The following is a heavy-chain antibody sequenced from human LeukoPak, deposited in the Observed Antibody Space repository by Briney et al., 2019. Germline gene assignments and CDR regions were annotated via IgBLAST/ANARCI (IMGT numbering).Heavy chain of an antibody. CDR1: GGPISSGGYY. D-gene: IGHD2-15*01. V-gene: IGHV4-31*03. CDR3: ARTVAATLFAIAFDI. CDR2: IYYSGST. Sequence: SQTLSLTCTVSGGPISSGGYYWSWIRQHPGKGLEWIGYIYYSGSTYYNPSLKSRVTISVDTSKNQFSLKLSSVTAADTAVYYCARTVAATLFAIAFDIWGQGTMVTVSS. J-gene: IGHJ3*02.